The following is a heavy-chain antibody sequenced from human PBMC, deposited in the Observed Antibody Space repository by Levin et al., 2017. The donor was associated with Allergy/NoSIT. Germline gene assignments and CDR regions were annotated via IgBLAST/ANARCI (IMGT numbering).Heavy chain of an antibody. V-gene: IGHV3-23*01. CDR2: ISGSGTTT. CDR1: GFTFSSYA. D-gene: IGHD6-25*01. CDR3: ARQSPSTYSSGWDWYFDL. J-gene: IGHJ2*01. Sequence: PSETLSLTCAASGFTFSSYAMSWVRQAPGKGLEWVASISGSGTTTYYADSVKGRFTISRGNSEDTLYLQMNSLSAEDTAVYYCARQSPSTYSSGWDWYFDLWGRDTLVTVSS.